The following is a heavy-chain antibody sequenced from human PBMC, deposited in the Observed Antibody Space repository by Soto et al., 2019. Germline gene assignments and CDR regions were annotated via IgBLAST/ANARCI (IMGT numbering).Heavy chain of an antibody. CDR3: AKDRLRGGKIAVAGPSNNWFDP. CDR1: GFTFSSYA. V-gene: IGHV3-23*01. D-gene: IGHD6-19*01. Sequence: EVQLLESGGGLVQPGGSLRLSCAASGFTFSSYAMSWVRQAPGKGLEWVSAISGSGGSTYYADSVKGRFTISRDNSKNTLYLQMNSLRAEDTAVYYCAKDRLRGGKIAVAGPSNNWFDPWGQGTLVTVSS. CDR2: ISGSGGST. J-gene: IGHJ5*02.